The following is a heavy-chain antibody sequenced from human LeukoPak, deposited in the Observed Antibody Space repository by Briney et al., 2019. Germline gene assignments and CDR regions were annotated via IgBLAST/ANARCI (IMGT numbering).Heavy chain of an antibody. CDR1: GFTFSSYW. CDR3: ARGNDYGDHIGIYFDY. CDR2: IKQDGSAK. Sequence: GGSLRVSCAASGFTFSSYWMSWVRQAPGKGLEWVANIKQDGSAKYYVDSVKGRFTISRDNAKNSLYLQINSLRDVDTAVYYCARGNDYGDHIGIYFDYWGQGTLVTVSS. J-gene: IGHJ4*02. D-gene: IGHD4-17*01. V-gene: IGHV3-7*03.